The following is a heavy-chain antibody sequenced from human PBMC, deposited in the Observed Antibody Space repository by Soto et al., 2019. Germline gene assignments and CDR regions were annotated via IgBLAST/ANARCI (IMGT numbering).Heavy chain of an antibody. D-gene: IGHD6-19*01. V-gene: IGHV4-4*02. CDR3: ARDGHSSGWS. CDR2: TSHRGST. J-gene: IGHJ5*02. Sequence: QVQLQESGPGLVKPSGTLSLTCAVSGGSLTSSDWWSWVRQPPGKGLEWIGETSHRGSTTYNPSLKSRATISVAKSKHQFPPTLTSVTAADTAVYYCARDGHSSGWSWGQGTLVTVSS. CDR1: GGSLTSSDW.